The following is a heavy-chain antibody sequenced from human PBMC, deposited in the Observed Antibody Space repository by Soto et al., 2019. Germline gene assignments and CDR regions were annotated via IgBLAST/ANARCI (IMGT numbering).Heavy chain of an antibody. CDR3: ARWLRFEDFDY. J-gene: IGHJ4*02. Sequence: GGSLRLSCAASGFTFSSYDMHWVRQATGKGLEWVSAIGTAGDTYYPGSVKGRFTISRDNAKNTLYMQMNSLRAEDTAVYYCARWLRFEDFDYWGQGTLVTVSS. D-gene: IGHD5-12*01. CDR1: GFTFSSYD. V-gene: IGHV3-13*01. CDR2: IGTAGDT.